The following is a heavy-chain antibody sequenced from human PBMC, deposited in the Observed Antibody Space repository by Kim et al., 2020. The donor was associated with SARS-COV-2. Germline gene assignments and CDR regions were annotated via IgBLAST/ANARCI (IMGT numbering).Heavy chain of an antibody. D-gene: IGHD1-7*01. CDR3: SGSSRRGTTGAFDI. J-gene: IGHJ3*02. Sequence: SETLSLTCTVSGGSISSGGYYWSWIRQHPGKGLEWIGHIYYSGSTYYNPSLKSRVTISVDTSKNQFSLKLSSVTAADTAVYYCSGSSRRGTTGAFDIWGQGTMVTVSS. CDR2: IYYSGST. CDR1: GGSISSGGYY. V-gene: IGHV4-31*03.